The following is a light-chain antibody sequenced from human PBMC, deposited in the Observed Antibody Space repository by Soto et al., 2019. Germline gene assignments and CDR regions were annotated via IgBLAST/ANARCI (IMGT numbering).Light chain of an antibody. Sequence: EIVMTQSPATLSVSPGERATLSCRASQSVSSNLAWYQQKPGQAHRLLIYGPSTRATGIPARFSGSGSGTEFTLTISSLQSEDFAVYYGQQYDDWPYTFGQGTKLEIK. CDR3: QQYDDWPYT. CDR1: QSVSSN. V-gene: IGKV3-15*01. CDR2: GPS. J-gene: IGKJ2*01.